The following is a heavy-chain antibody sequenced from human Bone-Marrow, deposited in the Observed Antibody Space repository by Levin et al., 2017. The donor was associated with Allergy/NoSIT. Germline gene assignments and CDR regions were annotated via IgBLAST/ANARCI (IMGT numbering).Heavy chain of an antibody. J-gene: IGHJ4*02. D-gene: IGHD2-2*01. CDR3: ARDRGRYCSSTTCSNFDY. CDR1: GYTFSTYG. Sequence: ASVKVSCKTSGYTFSTYGITWVRQAPGQGLEWMGWISPYNDNTNYAQRLQGRVTMTTDTSTSTAYMELRSLRSDDTAVYYCARDRGRYCSSTTCSNFDYWGQGTLVIVSS. CDR2: ISPYNDNT. V-gene: IGHV1-18*01.